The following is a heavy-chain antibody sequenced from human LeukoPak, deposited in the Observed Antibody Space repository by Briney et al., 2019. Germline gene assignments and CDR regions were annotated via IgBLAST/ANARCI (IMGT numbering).Heavy chain of an antibody. CDR1: GGSISSYY. CDR2: IYYSGST. CDR3: ARDPEYYGSGSFDY. Sequence: PSETLSLTCTVSGGSISSYYWSWIRQPPGKGLEWIGYIYYSGSTNYNPSLKSRVTISVDTSKNQFSLKLSSVTAADTAVYYCARDPEYYGSGSFDYWGQGTLVTVSS. D-gene: IGHD3-10*01. V-gene: IGHV4-59*01. J-gene: IGHJ4*02.